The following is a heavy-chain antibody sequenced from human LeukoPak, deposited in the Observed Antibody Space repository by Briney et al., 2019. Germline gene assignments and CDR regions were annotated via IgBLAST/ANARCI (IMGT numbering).Heavy chain of an antibody. J-gene: IGHJ2*01. V-gene: IGHV4-4*07. D-gene: IGHD4-17*01. Sequence: SETLSLTCTVSGGSISSYYWSWIRQPAGKGLEWIGRIYTSGSTNYNPSLKSRVTMSVDTSKNQFSLKLSSVTAADTAVYYCARDSGGGPDYDDYALSPPDLWGRGTLVTVSS. CDR3: ARDSGGGPDYDDYALSPPDL. CDR1: GGSISSYY. CDR2: IYTSGST.